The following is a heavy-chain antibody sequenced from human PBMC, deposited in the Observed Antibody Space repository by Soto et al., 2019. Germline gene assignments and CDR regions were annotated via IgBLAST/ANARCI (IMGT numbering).Heavy chain of an antibody. CDR3: ARDQYSSGSYDRLGDDDALDI. CDR2: ISKSSSYI. CDR1: GFSFSSYT. Sequence: ESGGGLVKPGGSLRLSCAASGFSFSSYTMNWVRQAPGRGLEWVSCISKSSSYIYYADSVKGRFTISRDNAKNSLYLQMNSLRAEDTAVYYCARDQYSSGSYDRLGDDDALDIWGQGTMVTVSS. V-gene: IGHV3-21*06. D-gene: IGHD6-19*01. J-gene: IGHJ3*02.